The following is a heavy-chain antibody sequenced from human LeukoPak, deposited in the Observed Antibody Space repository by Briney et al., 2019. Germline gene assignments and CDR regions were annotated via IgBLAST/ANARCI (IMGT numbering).Heavy chain of an antibody. V-gene: IGHV3-9*03. J-gene: IGHJ3*02. CDR2: ISWNSGNI. CDR1: GFIFRDYA. CDR3: VKDISALTTIFGVGSLGAFDI. Sequence: GGSLRLSCAASGFIFRDYAMHWVRHAPGKGLEWVSGISWNSGNIGYADSVKGRFTISRDNAKNSLYLQMNSLRAEDMALYYCVKDISALTTIFGVGSLGAFDIWGQGTMVTVSS. D-gene: IGHD3-3*01.